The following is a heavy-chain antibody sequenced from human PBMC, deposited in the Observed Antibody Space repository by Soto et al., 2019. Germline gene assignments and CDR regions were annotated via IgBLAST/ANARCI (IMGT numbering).Heavy chain of an antibody. CDR3: VRQGIGFLHGLVDV. Sequence: QVQVQQSGPGLEKPSETLSLTCTVSSGPSKSHNWGWIRQPPGRGLEWIGYVYDTWSTSYNPSLKSRVTVSADTSTNRISLTLRFVTAADTAVYYCVRQGIGFLHGLVDVWGQGTTVIVSS. CDR2: VYDTWST. D-gene: IGHD3-10*01. CDR1: SGPSKSHN. J-gene: IGHJ6*01. V-gene: IGHV4-59*08.